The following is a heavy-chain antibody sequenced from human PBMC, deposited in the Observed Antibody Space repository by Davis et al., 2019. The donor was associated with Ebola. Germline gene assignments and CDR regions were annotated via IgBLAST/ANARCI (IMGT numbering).Heavy chain of an antibody. D-gene: IGHD3-3*01. J-gene: IGHJ5*02. CDR3: AKDLGVETYYDFWSGYYIHGFDP. CDR2: IKQDGSEK. V-gene: IGHV3-7*03. CDR1: GFTFSSYW. Sequence: PGGSLRLSCAASGFTFSSYWMSWVRQAPGTGLEWVANIKQDGSEKYYVDSVKGRFTISRDNSKNTLYLQMNSLRAEDTAVYYCAKDLGVETYYDFWSGYYIHGFDPWGQGTLVTVSS.